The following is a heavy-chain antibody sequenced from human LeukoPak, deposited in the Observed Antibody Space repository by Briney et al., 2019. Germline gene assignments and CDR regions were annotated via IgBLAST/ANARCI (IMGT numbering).Heavy chain of an antibody. CDR1: AGSISNYY. D-gene: IGHD4-17*01. Sequence: PSETLSLTCTVSAGSISNYYWSWIRQPPGKGLEWIAYIYYSGSTNYNPSLKSRVTMSVDTSKNQFSLKLSSVTAAGTAVYYCAREDYGDYGAFDYWGQGTLVTVSS. V-gene: IGHV4-59*12. CDR2: IYYSGST. J-gene: IGHJ4*02. CDR3: AREDYGDYGAFDY.